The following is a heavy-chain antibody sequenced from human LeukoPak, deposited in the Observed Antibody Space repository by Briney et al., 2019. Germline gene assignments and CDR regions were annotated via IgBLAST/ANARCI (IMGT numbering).Heavy chain of an antibody. V-gene: IGHV3-21*01. D-gene: IGHD3-10*01. CDR2: ISSSSSYI. CDR1: GFTFSSYS. CDR3: ARDTNYYGSESLFRPCDY. J-gene: IGHJ4*02. Sequence: GGSLRLPCAASGFTFSSYSMNWVRQAPGKGLEWVSSISSSSSYIYYADSVKGRFTISRDNAKNSLYLQMNSLRVEDTAVYYCARDTNYYGSESLFRPCDYWGQGTLVTVS.